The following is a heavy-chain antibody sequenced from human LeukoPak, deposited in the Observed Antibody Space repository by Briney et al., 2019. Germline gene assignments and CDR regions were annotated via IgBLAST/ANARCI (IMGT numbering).Heavy chain of an antibody. V-gene: IGHV5-51*01. Sequence: GESLKISCTGSGYRFTTYWIGWVRQMPGKGLEWMGIIYPADSDIRYSPSFQGQVTISADKSISTAYLQWSSLKASDTAMYYCARQEYCSGGSCYTWFDPWGQGTLVTVSS. CDR2: IYPADSDI. D-gene: IGHD2-15*01. CDR3: ARQEYCSGGSCYTWFDP. CDR1: GYRFTTYW. J-gene: IGHJ5*02.